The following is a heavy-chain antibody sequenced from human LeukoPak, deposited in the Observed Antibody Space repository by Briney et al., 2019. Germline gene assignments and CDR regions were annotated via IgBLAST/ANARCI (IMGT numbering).Heavy chain of an antibody. Sequence: GGSLRLSCAACGFTFSSYCMNWVRQAPGKGMEWVSSISSSSSYIYYTDSVKGRFTISRDNAKNSLYLQMNSLRAEDTAVYYCARDHHYYDSSGYPSDWGQGTLVTVSS. J-gene: IGHJ4*02. V-gene: IGHV3-21*01. CDR2: ISSSSSYI. CDR3: ARDHHYYDSSGYPSD. CDR1: GFTFSSYC. D-gene: IGHD3-22*01.